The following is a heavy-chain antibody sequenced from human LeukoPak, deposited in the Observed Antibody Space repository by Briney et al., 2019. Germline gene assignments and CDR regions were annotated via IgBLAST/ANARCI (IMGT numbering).Heavy chain of an antibody. D-gene: IGHD3-3*01. CDR1: GFTFSNSW. Sequence: PGGSLRLSCAASGFTFSNSWMHWLRQAPGKGLEWVANINQDGSERYHADSVKGRFTISRDNAKNSLYLQMNSLRVEDTAMYYCARDQYDTWSRRGNFDSWGQGTLVIVSS. J-gene: IGHJ4*02. CDR3: ARDQYDTWSRRGNFDS. V-gene: IGHV3-7*03. CDR2: INQDGSER.